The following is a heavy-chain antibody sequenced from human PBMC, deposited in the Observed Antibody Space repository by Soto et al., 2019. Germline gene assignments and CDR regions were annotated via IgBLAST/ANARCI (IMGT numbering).Heavy chain of an antibody. V-gene: IGHV1-18*01. CDR1: GYTFTSYG. CDR2: ISAYNGNT. J-gene: IGHJ5*02. CDR3: ARDAIPRIAVAGYNWFDP. Sequence: ASVKVSCNASGYTFTSYGISLVRQAPGQGLEWMGWISAYNGNTNYAQKLQGRVTMTTDTSTSTAYMELRSLRSDDTAVYYCARDAIPRIAVAGYNWFDPWGQGTLVTVSS. D-gene: IGHD6-19*01.